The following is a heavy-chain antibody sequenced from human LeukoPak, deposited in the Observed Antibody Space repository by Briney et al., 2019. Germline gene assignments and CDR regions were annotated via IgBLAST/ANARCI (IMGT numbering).Heavy chain of an antibody. CDR3: ARANTNGYTYGNFDY. D-gene: IGHD5-18*01. CDR1: GFTFSIYS. J-gene: IGHJ4*02. CDR2: ISSGSTYI. Sequence: GGSLRLSCAASGFTFSIYSVDWVRQAPGKGLEWVSSISSGSTYIYYADSVKGRFTISRDDARGSLFLQMNSLRAEDTAVYYCARANTNGYTYGNFDYWGQGTLFSVSS. V-gene: IGHV3-21*01.